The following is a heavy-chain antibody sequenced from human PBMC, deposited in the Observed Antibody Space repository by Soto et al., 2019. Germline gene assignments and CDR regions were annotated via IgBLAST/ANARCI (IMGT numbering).Heavy chain of an antibody. CDR2: INHSGST. CDR1: GGSFSGYY. Sequence: QVQLQQWGAGLLKPSETLSLTCAVYGGSFSGYYWTWIRQPPVTGLEWIGEINHSGSTNYNPSLKSRVTISVDTSKNQFSLQLTSVPAAHTAVYYCARHKITGLFDYWGQGTLVTVSS. V-gene: IGHV4-34*01. D-gene: IGHD2-8*02. J-gene: IGHJ4*02. CDR3: ARHKITGLFDY.